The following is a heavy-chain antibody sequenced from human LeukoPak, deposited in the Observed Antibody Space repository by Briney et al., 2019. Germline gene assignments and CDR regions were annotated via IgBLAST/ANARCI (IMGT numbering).Heavy chain of an antibody. D-gene: IGHD6-13*01. J-gene: IGHJ5*02. CDR3: ARAAYSSSWYIWFDP. Sequence: ASVKVSCKASGYTLTGYYMHWVRQAPGQGLEWMGWINPNSGGTNYAQKFQGRVTMTRDTSISTAYMELSRLRSDDTAVYYCARAAYSSSWYIWFDPWGQGTLVTVSS. CDR1: GYTLTGYY. CDR2: INPNSGGT. V-gene: IGHV1-2*02.